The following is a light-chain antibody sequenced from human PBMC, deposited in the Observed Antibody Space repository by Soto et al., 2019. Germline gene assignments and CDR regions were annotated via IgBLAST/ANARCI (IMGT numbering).Light chain of an antibody. Sequence: ETVMTQSPATLSLSAGESATLSCRASQSVRTKLAWYQQKPGQAPRLLIYGASSRATGIPARSSGSGSGTEFTLNISSLQSEDSAVYYCQQYNNWPAEITCGQGTRLEI. CDR1: QSVRTK. CDR2: GAS. CDR3: QQYNNWPAEIT. J-gene: IGKJ5*01. V-gene: IGKV3D-15*01.